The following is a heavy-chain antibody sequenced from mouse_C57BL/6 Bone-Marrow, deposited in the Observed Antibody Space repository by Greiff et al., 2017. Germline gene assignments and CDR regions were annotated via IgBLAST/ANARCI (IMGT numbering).Heavy chain of an antibody. CDR2: LYPGDGDT. Sequence: QVQLQQSGPELVKPGASVKISCKASGYAFSSSWMNWVKQRPGKGLEWIGRLYPGDGDTNYNGKFKGKATLTADKSSSTAYMQLSSLTSEDSAVYFCARSGITTVVAPFDYWGQGTTLTVSS. CDR3: ARSGITTVVAPFDY. V-gene: IGHV1-82*01. D-gene: IGHD1-1*01. J-gene: IGHJ2*01. CDR1: GYAFSSSW.